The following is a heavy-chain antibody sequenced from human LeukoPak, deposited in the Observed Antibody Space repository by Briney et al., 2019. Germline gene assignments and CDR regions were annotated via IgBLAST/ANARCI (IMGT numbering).Heavy chain of an antibody. Sequence: SEILSLTCTVSGDSISSGDYSWTWIRQHPGKGLEWIGYIFSSRSTYYNPSLRSRVTMSVDTSTNHFSLKLSSVTAADTAVYYCARAGGYSYGSRNWFDPWGQGTLVTVSS. V-gene: IGHV4-31*03. CDR3: ARAGGYSYGSRNWFDP. CDR1: GDSISSGDYS. CDR2: IFSSRST. J-gene: IGHJ5*02. D-gene: IGHD5-18*01.